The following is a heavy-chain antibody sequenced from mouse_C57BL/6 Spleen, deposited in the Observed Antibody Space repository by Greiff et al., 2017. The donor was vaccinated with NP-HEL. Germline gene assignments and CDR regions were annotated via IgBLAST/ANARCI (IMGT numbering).Heavy chain of an antibody. Sequence: EVKLQESGPGLVKPSQSLSLTCSVTGYSITSGYYWNWIRQFPGNKLEWMGYISYDGSNNYNPSLKNRISITRDTSKNQFFLKLNSVTTEDTATYYCARDHLLSYYFDYWGQGTTLTVSS. D-gene: IGHD2-1*01. J-gene: IGHJ2*01. CDR2: ISYDGSN. CDR3: ARDHLLSYYFDY. CDR1: GYSITSGYY. V-gene: IGHV3-6*01.